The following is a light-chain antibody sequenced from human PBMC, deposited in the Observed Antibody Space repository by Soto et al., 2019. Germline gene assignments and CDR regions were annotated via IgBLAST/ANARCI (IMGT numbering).Light chain of an antibody. CDR3: SSYTTSSTHGV. Sequence: QSALTQPASVSGSPGQSITISCTGTSSDVGGYNYVSWYQQHPGKAPKLIIYEVSNRPSGVSNRFSGSKSGNTASLTISGLQAEDEADYYCSSYTTSSTHGVFGGGTKLTVL. CDR1: SSDVGGYNY. V-gene: IGLV2-14*01. CDR2: EVS. J-gene: IGLJ3*02.